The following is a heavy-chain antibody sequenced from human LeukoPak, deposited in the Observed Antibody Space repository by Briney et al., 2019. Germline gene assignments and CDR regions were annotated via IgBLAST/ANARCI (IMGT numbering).Heavy chain of an antibody. Sequence: GPLRLSCAASGIIFSNALMSWVRQAQGKGLEWVGLIKRRTDGGTTDYAAPVKNRFTISRDDSKNTLYLQMNNLKTDDTAVYYCSTDIGYGDYGLDYWGQETLVTVSS. D-gene: IGHD4-17*01. CDR3: STDIGYGDYGLDY. V-gene: IGHV3-15*01. CDR2: IKRRTDGGTT. J-gene: IGHJ4*02. CDR1: GIIFSNAL.